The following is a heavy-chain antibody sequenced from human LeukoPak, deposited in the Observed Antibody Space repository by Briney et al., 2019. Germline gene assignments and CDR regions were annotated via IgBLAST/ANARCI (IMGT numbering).Heavy chain of an antibody. J-gene: IGHJ4*02. CDR3: AKGGATSPFDY. V-gene: IGHV3-23*01. CDR1: GGSISSSN. Sequence: ETLSLTCAVSGGSISSSNWWSWVRQAPGKGLEWVSILSGGGGTTDYADSVKGRFTISRDNSKNTLYLQMNSLGVEDTAIYFCAKGGATSPFDYWGQGSLVTVSS. CDR2: LSGGGGTT. D-gene: IGHD5-12*01.